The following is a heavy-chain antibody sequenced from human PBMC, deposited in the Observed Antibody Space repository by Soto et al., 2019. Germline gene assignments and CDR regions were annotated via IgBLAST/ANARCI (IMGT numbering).Heavy chain of an antibody. Sequence: QMQLVESGGGVVQPGRSLRLSCAASGFTFSSYAMHWVRQAPGKGLEWVAVISFDGSNKYYADSVKGRFSISRDNSKNTLYLQINSLRAEDTAVYYCARDGATYYDILTGYPNWLDPWGQGMLVTVSS. CDR1: GFTFSSYA. CDR2: ISFDGSNK. CDR3: ARDGATYYDILTGYPNWLDP. D-gene: IGHD3-9*01. J-gene: IGHJ5*02. V-gene: IGHV3-30*14.